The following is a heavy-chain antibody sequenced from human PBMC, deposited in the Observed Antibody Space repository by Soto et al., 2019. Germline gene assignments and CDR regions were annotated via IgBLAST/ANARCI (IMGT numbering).Heavy chain of an antibody. Sequence: GASVKVSCKASGYTFTSYSMHWVRQAPGQGLEWMGIINPSGGSTSYAQKFQGRVTMTRDTSTSIVYMELSSLRSEDTAVYYCARNLMAVYADYCMDVWGQGTLVTVSS. CDR2: INPSGGST. V-gene: IGHV1-46*01. CDR3: ARNLMAVYADYCMDV. J-gene: IGHJ6*02. CDR1: GYTFTSYS. D-gene: IGHD2-8*01.